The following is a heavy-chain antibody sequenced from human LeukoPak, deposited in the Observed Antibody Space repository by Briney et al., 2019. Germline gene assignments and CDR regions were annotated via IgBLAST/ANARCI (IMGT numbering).Heavy chain of an antibody. CDR2: IWYDGNNK. V-gene: IGHV3-33*08. CDR1: GFTFSSYA. Sequence: PGGSLRLSCAASGFTFSSYAMHWVRQAPGKGLEWVAVIWYDGNNKYYADSVKGRFTISRDNSKNTLFLQMNSLRAEDTAVYYCATDAGHWFDPWGQGTLVTVSS. CDR3: ATDAGHWFDP. J-gene: IGHJ5*02.